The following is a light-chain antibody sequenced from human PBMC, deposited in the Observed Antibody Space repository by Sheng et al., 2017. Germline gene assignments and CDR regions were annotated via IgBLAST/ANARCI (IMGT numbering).Light chain of an antibody. V-gene: IGKV1-9*01. CDR2: DAS. CDR3: QQIRAYPLS. J-gene: IGKJ4*01. Sequence: GDRVTITCRASQDLITYLAWYQQKPGTAPKLLIYDASTLQSGVPSRFSGSGSGTDFTLTISSLQPEDFATYYCQQIRAYPLSFGGGTKVDMK. CDR1: QDLITY.